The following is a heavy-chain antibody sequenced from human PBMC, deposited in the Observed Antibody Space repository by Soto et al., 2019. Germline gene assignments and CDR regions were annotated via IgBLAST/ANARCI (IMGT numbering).Heavy chain of an antibody. D-gene: IGHD3-3*01. V-gene: IGHV3-7*01. CDR1: GFTFSSYW. CDR3: ARDTGYDFWSGPLLYYYYGMDV. Sequence: GGSLRLSCAASGFTFSSYWMSWVRQAPGKGLEWVANIKQDGSEKYYVDSVKGRFTISRDNAKNSLYLQMNSLRAEDTAVYYCARDTGYDFWSGPLLYYYYGMDVWGQGTTVTVSS. CDR2: IKQDGSEK. J-gene: IGHJ6*02.